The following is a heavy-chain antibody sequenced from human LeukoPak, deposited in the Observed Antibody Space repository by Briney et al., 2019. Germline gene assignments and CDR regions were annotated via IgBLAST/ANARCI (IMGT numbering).Heavy chain of an antibody. J-gene: IGHJ4*02. CDR1: GGSISSSSYS. CDR3: AGPMGDSSGRDY. D-gene: IGHD3-22*01. Sequence: SETLSLTCAVPGGSISSSSYSWGWIRQAPGKGLEWIGSIYYSGSTYYNPSLKSRVTISVDTSKNQFSLKLSSVTAADTAVYYCAGPMGDSSGRDYWGQGTLVTVSS. CDR2: IYYSGST. V-gene: IGHV4-39*01.